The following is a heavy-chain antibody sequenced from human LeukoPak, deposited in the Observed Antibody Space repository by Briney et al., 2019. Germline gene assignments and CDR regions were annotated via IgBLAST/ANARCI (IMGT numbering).Heavy chain of an antibody. CDR2: INWNGGST. CDR1: GFTFDDYG. J-gene: IGHJ4*02. Sequence: GGSLRLSCAASGFTFDDYGMSWVRQAPGKGLEWVSGINWNGGSTGYADSVKGRFTISRDNARDSLYLQMNSLRDDDTSVYFCARDASALYWGRGTLVTVSS. CDR3: ARDASALY. D-gene: IGHD6-19*01. V-gene: IGHV3-20*04.